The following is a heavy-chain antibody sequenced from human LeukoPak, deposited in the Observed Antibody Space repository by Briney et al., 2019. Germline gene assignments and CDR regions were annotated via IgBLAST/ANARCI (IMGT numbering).Heavy chain of an antibody. V-gene: IGHV3-23*01. Sequence: GGSLRLSCAASGFTFGSYAMTWVRQAPGKGLEWVSAISGSGGSTYYADSVKGRFTVSRDNSKRTLYLQMNSLRAEDTAVYYCAKESDSSRWYEGYFDYWGQGSLVAVSS. CDR2: ISGSGGST. J-gene: IGHJ4*02. D-gene: IGHD6-13*01. CDR1: GFTFGSYA. CDR3: AKESDSSRWYEGYFDY.